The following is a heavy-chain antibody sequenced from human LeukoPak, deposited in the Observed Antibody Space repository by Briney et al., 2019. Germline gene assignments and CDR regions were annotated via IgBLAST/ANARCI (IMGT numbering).Heavy chain of an antibody. J-gene: IGHJ5*02. CDR2: INPNSGGT. V-gene: IGHV1-2*02. CDR1: GYTFTSYD. Sequence: ASVKVSCKASGYTFTSYDINWVRQAPGQGLEWMGWINPNSGGTNYAQKFQGRVTMTRDTSISTAYMELSRLRSDDTAVYYCARGDAAHEWSWFDPWGQGTLVTVSS. CDR3: ARGDAAHEWSWFDP. D-gene: IGHD2-8*01.